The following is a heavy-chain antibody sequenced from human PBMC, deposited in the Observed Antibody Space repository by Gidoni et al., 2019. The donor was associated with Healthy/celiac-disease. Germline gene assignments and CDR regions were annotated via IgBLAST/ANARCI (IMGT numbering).Heavy chain of an antibody. Sequence: EVQLVESGGGLVQPGGSLSLSCAASGFTFTSYAMSWVRQAPGKGLVWVSAISGSGGSTYYADSVKGRFTISRDNSKNTLYLQMNSLRAEDTAVYYCAKDLHYYDSSGYVDYWGQGTLVTVSS. D-gene: IGHD3-22*01. J-gene: IGHJ4*02. V-gene: IGHV3-23*04. CDR3: AKDLHYYDSSGYVDY. CDR1: GFTFTSYA. CDR2: ISGSGGST.